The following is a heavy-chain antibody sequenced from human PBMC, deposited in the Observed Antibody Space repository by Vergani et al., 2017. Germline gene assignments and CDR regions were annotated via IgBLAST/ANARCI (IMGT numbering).Heavy chain of an antibody. CDR3: AKGHIAARPF. V-gene: IGHV3-33*06. CDR2: TWYDGNNK. CDR1: GFTFNQYG. D-gene: IGHD6-6*01. Sequence: QVQLVESGGGVVQPGRSLRLSCAASGFTFNQYGMHWVRQAPGKGLEWVAVTWYDGNNKQYADSVKGRFTISRDNSKSTMYLQMNSLRDEDTGVYYCAKGHIAARPFWGQGTLVTVSS. J-gene: IGHJ4*02.